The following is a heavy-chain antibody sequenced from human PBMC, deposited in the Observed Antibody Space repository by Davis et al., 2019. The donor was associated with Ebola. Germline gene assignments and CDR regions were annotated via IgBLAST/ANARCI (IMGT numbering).Heavy chain of an antibody. V-gene: IGHV3-23*01. J-gene: IGHJ4*02. Sequence: GESLKISCAASGFTFSSYVMSWVRQAPGKGLEWVSSISGTSGITFYADSVKGRFTISRDNSKNTLSLQMNGLRAEDTAIYYCARGLTPDDYWGQGTLVTVSS. CDR2: ISGTSGIT. CDR1: GFTFSSYV. CDR3: ARGLTPDDY. D-gene: IGHD4-23*01.